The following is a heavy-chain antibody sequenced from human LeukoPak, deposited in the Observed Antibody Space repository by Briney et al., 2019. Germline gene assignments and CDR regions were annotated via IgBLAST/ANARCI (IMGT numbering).Heavy chain of an antibody. CDR2: INHSGST. Sequence: PSETLSLTCAVYGGSFSGYYWSWIRQPPGKGLEWIGEINHSGSTNYNPSLKSRVTISVDTSKNQFSLKPSSVTAADTAVYYCARRTPKPWSYSAFDYWGQGTLVTVSS. V-gene: IGHV4-34*01. D-gene: IGHD1-26*01. CDR1: GGSFSGYY. J-gene: IGHJ4*02. CDR3: ARRTPKPWSYSAFDY.